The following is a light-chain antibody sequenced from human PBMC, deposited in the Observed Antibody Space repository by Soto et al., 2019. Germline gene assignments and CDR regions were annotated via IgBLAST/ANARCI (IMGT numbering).Light chain of an antibody. J-gene: IGKJ1*01. CDR3: QQYGNSLWT. CDR1: QSVSSNN. V-gene: IGKV3-20*01. Sequence: EIVLTQSPDTLSLSPGERATLSCRASQSVSSNNLVWYQQKVGQAPRLLIYGASSRATGIPDRFSGSGSGTDFTLSLSRLETEDFAVYYCQQYGNSLWTSGQGTKVEIK. CDR2: GAS.